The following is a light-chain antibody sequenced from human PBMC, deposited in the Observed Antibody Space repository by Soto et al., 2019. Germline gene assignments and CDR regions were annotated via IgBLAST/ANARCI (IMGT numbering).Light chain of an antibody. CDR3: QHRFDWVT. Sequence: EIVLTQSPATLSLSPGARATLSCRASHSIGTYLAWYQQKHGQAPRLLIYDASTWATSVPARFSGSGSGTDFLLTISSLEQEVFVFYYLQHRFDWVTFGQGTRLDIK. CDR1: HSIGTY. V-gene: IGKV3-11*01. CDR2: DAS. J-gene: IGKJ5*01.